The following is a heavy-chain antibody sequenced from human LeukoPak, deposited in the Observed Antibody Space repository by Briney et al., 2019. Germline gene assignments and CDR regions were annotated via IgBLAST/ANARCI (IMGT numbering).Heavy chain of an antibody. CDR2: ISGSGGST. Sequence: GGSLRLSGAASGFTFSSYAMSWVRQAPGKGLEWVSAISGSGGSTYYADSVKGRFTISRDNSKNTLYLQVNSLRAEDTAVYYCAKVQRPVVVVPAAIIDYWGQGTLVTVPS. D-gene: IGHD2-2*01. V-gene: IGHV3-23*01. J-gene: IGHJ4*02. CDR1: GFTFSSYA. CDR3: AKVQRPVVVVPAAIIDY.